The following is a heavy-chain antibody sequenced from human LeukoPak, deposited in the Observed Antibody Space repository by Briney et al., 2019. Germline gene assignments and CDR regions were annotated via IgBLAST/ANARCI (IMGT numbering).Heavy chain of an antibody. CDR3: AREGLAAARQFFDY. J-gene: IGHJ4*02. Sequence: GGSLRLSCAASGFAVSSNYMSWVRQAPGKGLEWVSAIYTGGRTHYADSVKGRFSISRDNSKNTLFLQMNSLRAEDTAVYYCAREGLAAARQFFDYWGPGALVTVSS. V-gene: IGHV3-53*01. CDR1: GFAVSSNY. CDR2: IYTGGRT. D-gene: IGHD6-13*01.